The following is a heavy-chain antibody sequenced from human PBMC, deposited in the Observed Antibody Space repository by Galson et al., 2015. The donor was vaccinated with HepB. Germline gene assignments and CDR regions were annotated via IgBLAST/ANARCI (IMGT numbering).Heavy chain of an antibody. CDR2: IYPDDSET. D-gene: IGHD3-22*01. V-gene: IGHV5-51*03. CDR3: ARRAYYFDGSGYPQAFDY. Sequence: QSGAEVKKPGESLKISCKGSGYTFTSYWIGWVRQMPGKGLEWMGIIYPDDSETRYSPSFQGKVTFSVDKSISTAYLQWPSLKASDTAMYYCARRAYYFDGSGYPQAFDYWGQGTLVTVSS. J-gene: IGHJ4*02. CDR1: GYTFTSYW.